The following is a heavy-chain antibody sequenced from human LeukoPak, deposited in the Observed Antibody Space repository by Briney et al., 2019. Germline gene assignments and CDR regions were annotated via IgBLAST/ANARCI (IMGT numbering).Heavy chain of an antibody. J-gene: IGHJ4*02. CDR2: ISGSGGGT. V-gene: IGHV3-23*01. D-gene: IGHD3-10*01. CDR1: GFTFRSYA. Sequence: GGSLRLSCAASGFTFRSYAMSWVRQAPGKGLEWVSAISGSGGGTYYADSVKGRFTISRDNAKNSLYLQMNSLRAEDTAVYYCARGSGYFDYWGQGTLVTVSS. CDR3: ARGSGYFDY.